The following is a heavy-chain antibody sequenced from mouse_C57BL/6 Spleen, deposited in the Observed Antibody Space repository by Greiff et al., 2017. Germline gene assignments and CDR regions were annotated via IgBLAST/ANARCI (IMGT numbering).Heavy chain of an antibody. CDR3: TRWALGTRDAIDY. D-gene: IGHD4-1*01. CDR1: GYTFTDYE. V-gene: IGHV1-15*01. J-gene: IGHJ4*01. CDR2: IGPETGGT. Sequence: QVQLKQSGAELVRPGASVTLSCKASGYTFTDYEMHWVKQPPVNGLEWIGAIGPETGGTAYNQKVKGKAILTADKSSSTAYMELRSLTSEDSSVYYWTRWALGTRDAIDYWGQGTSVTVSS.